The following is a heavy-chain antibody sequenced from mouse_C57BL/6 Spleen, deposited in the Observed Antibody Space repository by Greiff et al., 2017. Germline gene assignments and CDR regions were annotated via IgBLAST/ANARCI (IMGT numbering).Heavy chain of an antibody. CDR1: GYTFTDYY. CDR2: IYPGSGNT. D-gene: IGHD2-3*01. Sequence: QVQLKQSGAELVRPGASVKLSCKASGYTFTDYYINWVKQRPGQGLEWIARIYPGSGNTYYNEKFKGKATLTAEKSSSTAYMQLSSLTSEDSAVYFCARVYDGYYDWYFDVWGTGTTVTVSS. V-gene: IGHV1-76*01. J-gene: IGHJ1*03. CDR3: ARVYDGYYDWYFDV.